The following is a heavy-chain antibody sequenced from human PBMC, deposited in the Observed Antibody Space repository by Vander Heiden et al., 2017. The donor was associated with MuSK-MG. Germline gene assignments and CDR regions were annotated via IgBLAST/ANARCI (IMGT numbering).Heavy chain of an antibody. V-gene: IGHV3-49*03. CDR1: GFTFGDFP. D-gene: IGHD5-18*01. CDR3: KRGYNDAGGP. Sequence: EVQLVESGGGLVQPGRSLRLSCTASGFTFGDFPLSWFRQAPVKGLEWVGFIRSKRYGETTEYAASGKGRCTISRDDSKGIAYLQMNSLKTEDTAVYYCKRGYNDAGGPWGQGTLVTVSS. J-gene: IGHJ5*02. CDR2: IRSKRYGETT.